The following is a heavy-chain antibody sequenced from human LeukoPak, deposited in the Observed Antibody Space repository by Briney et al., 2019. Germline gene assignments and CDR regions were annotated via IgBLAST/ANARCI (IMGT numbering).Heavy chain of an antibody. V-gene: IGHV4-39*01. D-gene: IGHD5-12*01. J-gene: IGHJ4*02. CDR2: TFYSGSA. CDR1: GGSISSSRYY. Sequence: PSETLSLTCTVSGGSISSSRYYWGWFRQPPGKGLEWIGTTFYSGSAYYNPSLKSPVIISVDTSKNQFSLRLSSVTAADTAVYYCATLGDDRITPVDYWGQGTLVTVSS. CDR3: ATLGDDRITPVDY.